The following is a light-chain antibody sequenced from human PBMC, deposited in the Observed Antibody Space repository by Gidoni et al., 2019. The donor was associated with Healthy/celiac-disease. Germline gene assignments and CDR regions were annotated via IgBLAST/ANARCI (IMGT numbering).Light chain of an antibody. V-gene: IGLV1-44*01. CDR3: AAWDDSLNGV. J-gene: IGLJ2*01. Sequence: QSVLTQPPTASGTPGQRVTISCSGSSSNIGSNTVNWYQQLPGTAPKLLIYHNNQRPSGVPDRFSGSKSGTSASLAISGLQSEDEADYYCAAWDDSLNGVFGGGTKLTVL. CDR1: SSNIGSNT. CDR2: HNN.